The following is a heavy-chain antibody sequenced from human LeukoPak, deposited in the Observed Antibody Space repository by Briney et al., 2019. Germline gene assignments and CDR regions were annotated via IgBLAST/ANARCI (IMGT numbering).Heavy chain of an antibody. V-gene: IGHV4-34*01. J-gene: IGHJ4*02. CDR3: ARGPGKDYGDFDY. CDR1: GGSFSGCY. Sequence: SETLSLTCAVYGGSFSGCYWSWIRQPPGKGLEWIGEINHSGSTNYNPSLKSRVTISVDTSKNQFSLKLSSVTAADTAVYYGARGPGKDYGDFDYWGQGTLVTVSS. D-gene: IGHD4-17*01. CDR2: INHSGST.